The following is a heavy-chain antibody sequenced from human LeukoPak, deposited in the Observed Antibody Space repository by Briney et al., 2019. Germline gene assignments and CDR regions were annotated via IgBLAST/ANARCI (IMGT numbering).Heavy chain of an antibody. CDR2: IGSSGSSI. D-gene: IGHD3-22*01. V-gene: IGHV3-48*03. CDR1: IFNFNTFE. CDR3: ARLRRNSDRSDFFYYYGH. J-gene: IGHJ4*02. Sequence: GGSLRLSCEASIFNFNTFEMSWVRQAPGKGLEWIAYIGSSGSSIYYADFVKGRFTISRDNAKNSLFLQMNSLRAEGTAVYYCARLRRNSDRSDFFYYYGHWGQGTLVTVSS.